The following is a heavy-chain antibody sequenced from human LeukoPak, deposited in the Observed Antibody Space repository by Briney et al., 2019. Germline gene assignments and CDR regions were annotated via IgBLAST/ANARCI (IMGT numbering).Heavy chain of an antibody. J-gene: IGHJ4*02. V-gene: IGHV3-7*01. D-gene: IGHD1-26*01. CDR1: GFTFSSYW. CDR2: IKQDGSEK. Sequence: GGSLRLSCVASGFTFSSYWMSWVRQAPEEGLEWVANIKQDGSEKYYVDSVKGRFTISRDNGKNSLYLQMNSLRAEDTAVYYCASISVSREGYWGQGTLVTVSS. CDR3: ASISVSREGY.